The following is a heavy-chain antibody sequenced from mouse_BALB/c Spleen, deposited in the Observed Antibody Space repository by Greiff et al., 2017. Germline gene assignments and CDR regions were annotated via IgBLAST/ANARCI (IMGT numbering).Heavy chain of an antibody. CDR3: ALGRSYYYAMDY. CDR1: GFSLTGYG. D-gene: IGHD4-1*01. V-gene: IGHV2-6-7*01. CDR2: IWGDGST. Sequence: QVQLKESGPGLVAPSQSLSITCTVSGFSLTGYGVNWVRQPPGKGLEWLGMIWGDGSTDYNSALKSRLSISKDNSKSQVFLKMNSLQTDDTARYYGALGRSYYYAMDYWGQGTSVTVSS. J-gene: IGHJ4*01.